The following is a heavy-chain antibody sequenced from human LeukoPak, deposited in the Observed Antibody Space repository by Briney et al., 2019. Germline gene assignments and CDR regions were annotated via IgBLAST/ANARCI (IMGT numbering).Heavy chain of an antibody. CDR3: AHTRQYYYDSTGYSYYFDY. CDR2: IYWNDDK. CDR1: GLSLSTRGVG. Sequence: SGPTLVTPPQTLTLTCTCSGLSLSTRGVGVGWIRQPPGKALEWLALIYWNDDKRYSPSLKSRLTITKDTSKNQVVLTMTNMDPVDTATYYCAHTRQYYYDSTGYSYYFDYWGQGTLVTVSS. J-gene: IGHJ4*02. D-gene: IGHD3-22*01. V-gene: IGHV2-5*01.